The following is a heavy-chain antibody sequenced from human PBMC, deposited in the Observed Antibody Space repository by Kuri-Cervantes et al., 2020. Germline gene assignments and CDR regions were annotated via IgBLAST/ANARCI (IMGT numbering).Heavy chain of an antibody. J-gene: IGHJ4*02. D-gene: IGHD3-16*01. Sequence: GGSLRLSCAASGFTVSSDYMSWVRQAPKKGLEWVSVIYSGGNTYYADSVKGRFTISRDNSKNTLYLQMNSLRAEDTAVYYCAKSRGKLLFDYWGQGTLVTVSS. CDR1: GFTVSSDY. CDR3: AKSRGKLLFDY. V-gene: IGHV3-53*01. CDR2: IYSGGNT.